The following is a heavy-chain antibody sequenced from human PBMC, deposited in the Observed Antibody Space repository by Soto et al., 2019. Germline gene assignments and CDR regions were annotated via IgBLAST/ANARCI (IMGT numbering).Heavy chain of an antibody. D-gene: IGHD3-3*01. Sequence: ASVKVSCKTSGYAFTGFYIHWVRQAPGQGLEWMGWISPNTGGTSYAQKFQGRVTMTRDTSISTAYMELTRLRSDDTAVFYCARVRQPVLDYFDYWGQGTLVT. V-gene: IGHV1-2*02. J-gene: IGHJ4*02. CDR2: ISPNTGGT. CDR3: ARVRQPVLDYFDY. CDR1: GYAFTGFY.